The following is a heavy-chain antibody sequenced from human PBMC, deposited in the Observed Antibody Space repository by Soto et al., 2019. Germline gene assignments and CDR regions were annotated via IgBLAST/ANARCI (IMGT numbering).Heavy chain of an antibody. CDR3: AREDYYDSSGYYLKLDY. D-gene: IGHD3-22*01. CDR1: GYTFTSYG. V-gene: IGHV1-18*04. CDR2: LSAYNGNT. J-gene: IGHJ4*02. Sequence: QVQLVQSGAEVKKPGASVKVSCKASGYTFTSYGISWVRQAPGQGLEWMGWLSAYNGNTNYAQQLQGRVTMTTDTSTSTAYMELRSLRSDDTAVYYCAREDYYDSSGYYLKLDYWGQGTLVTVSS.